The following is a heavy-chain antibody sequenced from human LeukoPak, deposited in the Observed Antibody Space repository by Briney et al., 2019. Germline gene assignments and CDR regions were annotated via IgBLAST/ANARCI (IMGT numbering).Heavy chain of an antibody. Sequence: GGSLRLSCAASGFTFSRYSMNWVRQAPGKGLEWVSSISTTSSDIYYADSVKGRFTISRDNSKNTLYLQMNTLRAEDTAVYYCAKDREYSYVYDAFDIWGQGTLVTVSS. CDR3: AKDREYSYVYDAFDI. D-gene: IGHD3-16*01. CDR1: GFTFSRYS. CDR2: ISTTSSDI. V-gene: IGHV3-21*04. J-gene: IGHJ3*02.